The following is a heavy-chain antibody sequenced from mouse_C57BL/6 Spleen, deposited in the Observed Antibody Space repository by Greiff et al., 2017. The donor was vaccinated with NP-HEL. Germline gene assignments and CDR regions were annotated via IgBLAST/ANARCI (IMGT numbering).Heavy chain of an antibody. Sequence: VKLQESGAELVRPGASVTLSCKASGYTFTDYEMHWVKQTPVHGLEWIGAIDPETGGTAYNQKFKGKAILTADKSSSTAYMELRSLTSEDSAVYYCTRGQYPFAYWGQGTLVTVSA. CDR2: IDPETGGT. V-gene: IGHV1-15*01. CDR1: GYTFTDYE. CDR3: TRGQYPFAY. J-gene: IGHJ3*01. D-gene: IGHD5-1*01.